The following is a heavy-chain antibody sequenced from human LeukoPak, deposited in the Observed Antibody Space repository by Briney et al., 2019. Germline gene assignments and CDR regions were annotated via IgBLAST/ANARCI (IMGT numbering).Heavy chain of an antibody. Sequence: PGRSLRLSCAASGFTFDDYAMHWVRQAPGKGLEWVSGISWNSGSIGYADSVKGRFTISRDNAKNSLYLQMNSPRAEDTALYYCAKDIVATITGWFDPWGQGTLVTVSS. CDR3: AKDIVATITGWFDP. D-gene: IGHD5-12*01. J-gene: IGHJ5*02. CDR2: ISWNSGSI. V-gene: IGHV3-9*01. CDR1: GFTFDDYA.